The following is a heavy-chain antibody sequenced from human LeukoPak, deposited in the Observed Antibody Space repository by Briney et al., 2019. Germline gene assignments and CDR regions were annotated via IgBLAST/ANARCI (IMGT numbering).Heavy chain of an antibody. CDR1: GGTFSSYA. CDR2: IIPIFGTA. D-gene: IGHD5-18*01. Sequence: ASVKVSCKASGGTFSSYAISWVRQAPGQGLEWMGGIIPIFGTASYAQKFQGRVTITADESTSTAYMELSSLRSEDTAVYYCAREVAMDNYFDYWGQGTLVTVSS. J-gene: IGHJ4*02. CDR3: AREVAMDNYFDY. V-gene: IGHV1-69*13.